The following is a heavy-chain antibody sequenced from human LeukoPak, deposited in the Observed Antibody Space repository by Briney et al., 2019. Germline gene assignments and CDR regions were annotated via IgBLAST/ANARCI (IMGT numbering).Heavy chain of an antibody. CDR3: AREPGDSSGYYGTSPEDY. J-gene: IGHJ4*02. CDR1: GYTFTSYG. CDR2: ISAYNGNT. V-gene: IGHV1-18*01. Sequence: GASVKVSCKASGYTFTSYGISWVRQAPGQGLEWMGWISAYNGNTNYAQKLQGRVTMTTDTSTSTAYMELRSLRSDDTAVYYCAREPGDSSGYYGTSPEDYWGQGTLVIVSS. D-gene: IGHD3-22*01.